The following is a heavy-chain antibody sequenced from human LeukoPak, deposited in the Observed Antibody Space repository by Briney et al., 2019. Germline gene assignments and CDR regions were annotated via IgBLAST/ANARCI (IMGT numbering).Heavy chain of an antibody. CDR1: GGTFSSYA. CDR2: IIPIFGTA. CDR3: ATGMTTVTTNYYYGMDV. D-gene: IGHD4-17*01. V-gene: IGHV1-69*13. J-gene: IGHJ6*02. Sequence: GASVKVSCKASGGTFSSYAISWVRQAPGQGLEWMGGIIPIFGTANYAQKFQGRVTITADESTSTAYMELSSLRSEDTAVYYCATGMTTVTTNYYYGMDVWGQGTTVTVSS.